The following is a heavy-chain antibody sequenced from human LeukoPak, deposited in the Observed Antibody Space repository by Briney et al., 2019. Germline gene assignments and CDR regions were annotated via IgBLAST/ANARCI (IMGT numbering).Heavy chain of an antibody. CDR3: ARVVGATGYDAFDI. V-gene: IGHV1-2*02. Sequence: ASVKVPCKASGYTFTSYYMHWVRQAPGQGLEWMGWINPNSGGTNYAQKFQGRVTMTRDTSISTAYMELSRLRSDDTAVYYCARVVGATGYDAFDIWGQGTMVTVSS. D-gene: IGHD1-26*01. CDR1: GYTFTSYY. CDR2: INPNSGGT. J-gene: IGHJ3*02.